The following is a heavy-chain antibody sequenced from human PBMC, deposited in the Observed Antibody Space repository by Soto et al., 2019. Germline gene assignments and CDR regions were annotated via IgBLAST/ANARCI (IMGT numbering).Heavy chain of an antibody. CDR2: ISGSGRTT. Sequence: EVQLLESGGGLVQPGGSLKLSCAASGFTFGTYAMKWLRQAPGRGLECVSFISGSGRTTYYAESVKGRFTVSRDNSKSTMDRQMNSLRAEDTALYYCAKFRGPSYSYYYMDVWGRGTTVTVSS. V-gene: IGHV3-23*01. CDR3: AKFRGPSYSYYYMDV. CDR1: GFTFGTYA. D-gene: IGHD3-16*01. J-gene: IGHJ6*03.